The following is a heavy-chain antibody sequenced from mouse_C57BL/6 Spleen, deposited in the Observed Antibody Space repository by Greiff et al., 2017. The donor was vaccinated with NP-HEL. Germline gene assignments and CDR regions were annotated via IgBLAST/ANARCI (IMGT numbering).Heavy chain of an antibody. J-gene: IGHJ4*01. V-gene: IGHV5-17*01. CDR3: AKVTIAMDY. CDR1: GFTFSDYG. D-gene: IGHD1-1*02. CDR2: ISSGSSTI. Sequence: EVQLMESGGGLVKPGGSLKLSCAASGFTFSDYGMHWVRQAPEKGLEWVAYISSGSSTIYYADTVKGRFTISRDKAKNTLFLQITSLRSEDTAMYYCAKVTIAMDYWGQGTSVTVSS.